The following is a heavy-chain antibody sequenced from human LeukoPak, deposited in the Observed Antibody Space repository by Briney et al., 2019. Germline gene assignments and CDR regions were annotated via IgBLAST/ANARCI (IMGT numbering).Heavy chain of an antibody. CDR2: ITTSSTYI. CDR3: ARSRPSSISCYTY. CDR1: GFTFSNYA. Sequence: GGSLRLSCAASGFTFSNYAMHWVRQAPGKGLEWVSSITTSSTYIFYADSVKGRFTISRDNSKNSLYLQMNSLRAEDTAVYYCARSRPSSISCYTYWGQGSLVTVSS. J-gene: IGHJ4*02. D-gene: IGHD2-2*02. V-gene: IGHV3-21*01.